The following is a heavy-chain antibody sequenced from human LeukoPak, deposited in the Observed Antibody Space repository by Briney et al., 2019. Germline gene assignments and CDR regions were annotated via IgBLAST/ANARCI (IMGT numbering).Heavy chain of an antibody. CDR2: VKQDGSER. V-gene: IGHV3-7*01. CDR3: AREGAYYLDS. J-gene: IGHJ4*02. Sequence: PGGSLRLSCAASGFTFSSYWMSWVRQAPGKGLVWVANVKQDGSERYYVGSVRGRFTISRDNAKNSLYLQMSSLRAEDTAVYYCAREGAYYLDSWGQGTLVAVSS. D-gene: IGHD4/OR15-4a*01. CDR1: GFTFSSYW.